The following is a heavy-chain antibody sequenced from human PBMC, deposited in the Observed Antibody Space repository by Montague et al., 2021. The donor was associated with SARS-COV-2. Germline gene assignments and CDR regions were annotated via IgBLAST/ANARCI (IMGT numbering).Heavy chain of an antibody. CDR2: TYYRSRWYR. CDR3: ARVWTTEWYEGYFDN. J-gene: IGHJ4*02. Sequence: CAISGDSVARHRAAWDWNRQSPSQGLEWQGGTYYRSRWYREYAVSVKSRITIDPDTSKNQFSLQLNSVTPEDTAVYYCARVWTTEWYEGYFDNWGQGTLVTVSS. D-gene: IGHD3-3*01. CDR1: GDSVARHRAA. V-gene: IGHV6-1*01.